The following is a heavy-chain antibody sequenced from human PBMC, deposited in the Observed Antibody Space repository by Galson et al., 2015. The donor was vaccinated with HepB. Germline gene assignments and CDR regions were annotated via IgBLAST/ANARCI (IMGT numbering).Heavy chain of an antibody. J-gene: IGHJ4*02. CDR1: GYTFTSYG. V-gene: IGHV1-18*01. CDR2: ISAYNGNT. D-gene: IGHD6-13*01. Sequence: QSGAEVKKPGESLRISCKASGYTFTSYGISWVRQAPGQGLEWMGWISAYNGNTNYAQKLQGRVTMTTDTSTSTAYMELRSLRSDDTAVYYCARAAAAGYFDYWGQGALVTVSS. CDR3: ARAAAAGYFDY.